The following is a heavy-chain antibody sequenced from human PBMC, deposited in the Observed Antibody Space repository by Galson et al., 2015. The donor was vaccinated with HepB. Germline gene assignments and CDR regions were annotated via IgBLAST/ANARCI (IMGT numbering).Heavy chain of an antibody. Sequence: SVKVSCKASGGTFSSYAISWVRQAPGQGLEWMGGIIPIFGTANYAQKFQGRVTITADESTNTAYMELSSLRSEDTAVYYCARGNGYNSYYFDYWGQGTLVTVSS. J-gene: IGHJ4*02. CDR2: IIPIFGTA. CDR3: ARGNGYNSYYFDY. CDR1: GGTFSSYA. D-gene: IGHD5-24*01. V-gene: IGHV1-69*13.